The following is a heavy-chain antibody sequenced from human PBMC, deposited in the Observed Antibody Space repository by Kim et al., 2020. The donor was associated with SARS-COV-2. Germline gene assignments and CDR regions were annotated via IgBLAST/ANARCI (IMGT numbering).Heavy chain of an antibody. D-gene: IGHD3-22*01. V-gene: IGHV3-23*01. CDR2: ISGSGGKT. CDR3: ATNQYHSSGYRFVY. CDR1: GFTFSSYA. J-gene: IGHJ4*02. Sequence: GGSLRLSCAASGFTFSSYAMSWVRQAPGKGLEWVSTISGSGGKTYYADSVKGRFTISRDNSKNTLYLQMNSLRAEDTAIYYCATNQYHSSGYRFVYWGQGTLVTVSS.